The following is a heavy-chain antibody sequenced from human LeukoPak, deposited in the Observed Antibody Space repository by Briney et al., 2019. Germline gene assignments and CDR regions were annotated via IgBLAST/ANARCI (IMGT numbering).Heavy chain of an antibody. CDR1: GYTFTGYY. J-gene: IGHJ4*02. CDR2: INPNSGGT. D-gene: IGHD6-13*01. CDR3: ARNPYSSSWYSGY. Sequence: ASVKVSCKASGYTFTGYYMHWVRQAPGQGLEWMGWINPNSGGTNYAQKFQGRVTTTRDTSISTAYMELSRLRSDDTAVYYCARNPYSSSWYSGYWGQGTLVTVSS. V-gene: IGHV1-2*02.